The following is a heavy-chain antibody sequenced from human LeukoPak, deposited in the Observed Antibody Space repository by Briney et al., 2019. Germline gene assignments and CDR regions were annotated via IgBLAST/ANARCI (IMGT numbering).Heavy chain of an antibody. D-gene: IGHD2-2*01. CDR3: ATPHCSSTSCYNWFDP. CDR1: GYTFTGYY. V-gene: IGHV1-69*05. CDR2: IIPIFGTA. Sequence: ASVKVSCKASGYTFTGYYMHWVRQAPGQGLEWMGGIIPIFGTANYAQKFQGRVTITTDESTSTAYMELSSLRSEDTAVYYCATPHCSSTSCYNWFDPWGQGTLVTVSS. J-gene: IGHJ5*02.